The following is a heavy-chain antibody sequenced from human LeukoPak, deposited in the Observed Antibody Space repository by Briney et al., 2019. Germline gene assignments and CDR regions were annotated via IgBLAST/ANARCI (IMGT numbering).Heavy chain of an antibody. CDR1: GFTFSSYA. D-gene: IGHD3-10*01. Sequence: GGSLRLSCAASGFTFSSYAMHWVRQAPGKGLEGVAVISYDGSNKFYADSVKGRFTISRDNSTNTVYLQMNSLRAEDTAVYYCARGHYGSGIHQGAFDIWGQGTIVTVSS. CDR2: ISYDGSNK. CDR3: ARGHYGSGIHQGAFDI. V-gene: IGHV3-30*14. J-gene: IGHJ3*02.